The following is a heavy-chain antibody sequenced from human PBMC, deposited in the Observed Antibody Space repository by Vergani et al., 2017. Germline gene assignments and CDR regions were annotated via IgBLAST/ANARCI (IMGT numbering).Heavy chain of an antibody. CDR3: TTDPRYCGDGSCYWLRDHHYYGMDV. CDR2: ISSSSSYI. J-gene: IGHJ6*02. V-gene: IGHV3-21*03. CDR1: GFTFSSYS. D-gene: IGHD2-21*01. Sequence: EVQLVESGGGLVKPGGSLRPSCAASGFTFSSYSMNWVRQAPGKGLEWVSSISSSSSYIYYADSVKGRFTISRDNAKNSLYLQMNSLRAEDIGVYYCTTDPRYCGDGSCYWLRDHHYYGMDVWGQGTTVTVSS.